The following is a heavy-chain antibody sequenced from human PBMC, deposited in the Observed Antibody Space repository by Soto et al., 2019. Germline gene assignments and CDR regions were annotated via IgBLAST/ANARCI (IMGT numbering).Heavy chain of an antibody. CDR1: GGSISSYY. Sequence: SETLSLTCTVSGGSISSYYWSWIRQPPGKGLEWIGYIYYSGSTNYNPSLKSRVTISVDTSKNQFSLKLSSVTAADTAVFYCARGVILYYYYGMDVWGQGTTVTSP. V-gene: IGHV4-59*01. J-gene: IGHJ6*02. D-gene: IGHD3-16*02. CDR2: IYYSGST. CDR3: ARGVILYYYYGMDV.